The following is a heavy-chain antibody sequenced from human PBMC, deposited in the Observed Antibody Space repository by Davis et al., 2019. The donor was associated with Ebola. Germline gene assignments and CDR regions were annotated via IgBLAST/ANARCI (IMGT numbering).Heavy chain of an antibody. CDR2: IRSKANSYAT. D-gene: IGHD1-1*01. Sequence: AGSLRLSCAASGFTFSGSAMHWVRQASGKGLEWVGRIRSKANSYATAYAATVKGRFTISRDDPKNTAYLQMDSLKTEDTAVYYCGGYTINYYYGMDVWGQGTTVTVSS. CDR1: GFTFSGSA. CDR3: GGYTINYYYGMDV. V-gene: IGHV3-73*01. J-gene: IGHJ6*02.